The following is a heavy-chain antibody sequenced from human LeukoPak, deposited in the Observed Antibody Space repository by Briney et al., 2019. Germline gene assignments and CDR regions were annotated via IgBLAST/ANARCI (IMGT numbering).Heavy chain of an antibody. CDR3: AKDGGMTTNAFDI. V-gene: IGHV3-43*01. J-gene: IGHJ3*02. D-gene: IGHD5-24*01. CDR2: ISWDGGSI. Sequence: GGSLRLSCAASGFSFDDYTMHWVRQAPGKGLEWVSLISWDGGSIFYADSVKGRFSVSRDNSKKSLYMQMNSLRTEDTASYHCAKDGGMTTNAFDIWGQGTMVTVSS. CDR1: GFSFDDYT.